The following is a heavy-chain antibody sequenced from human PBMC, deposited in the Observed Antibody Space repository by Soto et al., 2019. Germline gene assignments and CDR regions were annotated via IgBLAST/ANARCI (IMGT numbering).Heavy chain of an antibody. D-gene: IGHD3-22*01. V-gene: IGHV1-46*01. CDR3: ARDNYYESSGSKGWYFDL. J-gene: IGHJ2*01. CDR2: INPSGSST. CDR1: GNTLTSYW. Sequence: ASVKVSCKASGNTLTSYWMHWVRQAPGQGLEWMGVINPSGSSTSYAQKFQGRVTMTRDTSTSTVYMEVNSLRSEDTAVYYCARDNYYESSGSKGWYFDLWGRGTLVTVSS.